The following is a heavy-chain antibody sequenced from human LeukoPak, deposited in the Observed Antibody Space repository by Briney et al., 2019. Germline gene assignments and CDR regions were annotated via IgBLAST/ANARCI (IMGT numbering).Heavy chain of an antibody. D-gene: IGHD3-10*01. V-gene: IGHV4-59*08. J-gene: IGHJ4*02. CDR3: ATRGY. Sequence: SETLSLTCTVSGVSISSDYWQWLRQPPGKGLEWVGYIYNSGNNHYNSSLKGRVTISIDTSKNQFSLKFASVTAADTAVYYCATRGYWGQGTLVAVSS. CDR2: IYNSGNN. CDR1: GVSISSDY.